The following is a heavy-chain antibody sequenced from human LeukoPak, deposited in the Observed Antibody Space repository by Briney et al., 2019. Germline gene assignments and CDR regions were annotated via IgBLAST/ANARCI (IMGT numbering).Heavy chain of an antibody. Sequence: ASVTVSCTASGYTFTGYYMHWVRQAPGQGLEWMGWINPNSGGTNYAQKFQGRVTMTRDTSISTAYMELSRLRSDDTAVYYCARAHYYDSSGYYNYWGQGTLVTVSS. CDR3: ARAHYYDSSGYYNY. CDR1: GYTFTGYY. V-gene: IGHV1-2*02. J-gene: IGHJ4*02. CDR2: INPNSGGT. D-gene: IGHD3-22*01.